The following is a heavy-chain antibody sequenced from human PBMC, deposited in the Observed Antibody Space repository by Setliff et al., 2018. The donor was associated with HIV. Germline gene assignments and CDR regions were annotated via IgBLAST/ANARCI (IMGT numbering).Heavy chain of an antibody. V-gene: IGHV3-23*01. J-gene: IGHJ4*02. CDR3: AKELAASGLGYFDS. CDR2: ILSTGERT. CDR1: GFVFTDHS. D-gene: IGHD3-22*01. Sequence: GGSLRLSCAASGFVFTDHSLHWVRQAPGEGLEWISAILSTGERTFYADSVKGRFTISRDNSKNTVYLQMNSLRAEDTAEYYCAKELAASGLGYFDSWGRGILVTVSS.